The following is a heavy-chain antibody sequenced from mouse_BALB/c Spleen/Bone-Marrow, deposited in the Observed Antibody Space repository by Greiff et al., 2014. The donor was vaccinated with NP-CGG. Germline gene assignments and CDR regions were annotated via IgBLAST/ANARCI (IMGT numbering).Heavy chain of an antibody. Sequence: QVQLKESGPGLVAPSQSLSITCTVSGFSLTNYGVHWVRQPPEKGLEWLGVIWADGSTNYNSALMSRLSISKDNSKSQVFFKMNSLQTDDTAMYYCARITTATGAMDYWGQGTSVTVSS. CDR3: ARITTATGAMDY. J-gene: IGHJ4*01. CDR2: IWADGST. V-gene: IGHV2-9*02. CDR1: GFSLTNYG. D-gene: IGHD1-2*01.